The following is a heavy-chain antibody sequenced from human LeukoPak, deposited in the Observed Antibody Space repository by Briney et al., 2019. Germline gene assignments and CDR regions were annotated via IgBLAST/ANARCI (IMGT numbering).Heavy chain of an antibody. CDR1: GLTLSSNY. J-gene: IGHJ1*01. CDR3: ARDKDSSGYYGYFQH. Sequence: SGGSLRLLCAASGLTLSSNYMSGLRQARGKAVEGVLGIYSGGSTYYADSVKGLFTISRDYSKNTLYLQMNSLRAEDTAVYYCARDKDSSGYYGYFQHWGQGTLVTVSS. D-gene: IGHD3-22*01. CDR2: IYSGGST. V-gene: IGHV3-53*01.